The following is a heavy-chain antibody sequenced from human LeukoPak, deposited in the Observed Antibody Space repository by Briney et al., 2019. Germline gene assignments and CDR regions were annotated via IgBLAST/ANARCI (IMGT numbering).Heavy chain of an antibody. V-gene: IGHV4-34*01. J-gene: IGHJ3*01. CDR1: GGSLSDYY. Sequence: SETLSLTCVVYGGSLSDYYWSWIRLPPGKGLEWIGEINQKRGSINYNPSLKSRVTISVDTSKNQVSLKVTSVTAADTAVYYCARYGSNSNWKSFDFWGQGTMVTVSA. CDR2: INQKRGSI. D-gene: IGHD6-13*01. CDR3: ARYGSNSNWKSFDF.